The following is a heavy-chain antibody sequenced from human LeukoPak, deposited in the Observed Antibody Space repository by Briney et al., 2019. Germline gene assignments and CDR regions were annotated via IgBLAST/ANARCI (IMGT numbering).Heavy chain of an antibody. CDR3: ARHRIGPFNCNAPDY. J-gene: IGHJ4*02. D-gene: IGHD1-1*01. CDR1: GYSFTSYW. Sequence: GESLKISCKGSGYSFTSYWIGWVRQMPGKGLEWMGIIYPGDSDTRYSPSFQGQVTISADKSISTAYLQWSSLKASDTAMYYCARHRIGPFNCNAPDYWGQGTLVTVSS. V-gene: IGHV5-51*01. CDR2: IYPGDSDT.